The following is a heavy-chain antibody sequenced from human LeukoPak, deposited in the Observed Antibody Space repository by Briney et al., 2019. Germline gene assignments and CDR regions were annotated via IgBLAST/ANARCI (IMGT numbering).Heavy chain of an antibody. D-gene: IGHD3-22*01. CDR2: IYYSGST. V-gene: IGHV4-59*01. CDR3: AREGYDSSGIDY. J-gene: IGHJ4*02. CDR1: GGSISSYY. Sequence: SETLSLTCTVSGGSISSYYSSWIRQPPGEGLEWIGYIYYSGSTNYNPSLKSRVTISVDTSKNQFSLKLSSVTAADTAVYYCAREGYDSSGIDYWGQGTLVTVSS.